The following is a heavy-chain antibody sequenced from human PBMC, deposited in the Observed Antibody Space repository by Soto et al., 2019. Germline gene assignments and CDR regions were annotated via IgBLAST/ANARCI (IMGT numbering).Heavy chain of an antibody. D-gene: IGHD6-6*01. Sequence: QVQLVESGGGVIQPGKSLRLSCRASGFTFNNYGLHWVRQAPGKGLEWVAVISYDGTNKYYADSLKGRLTISRDNSRNTKFVQLDSLRPEDTAIYYCAIFPLGHRIGATSRINDAFDLWGQGTQVTVSS. J-gene: IGHJ3*01. CDR2: ISYDGTNK. CDR1: GFTFNNYG. V-gene: IGHV3-30*03. CDR3: AIFPLGHRIGATSRINDAFDL.